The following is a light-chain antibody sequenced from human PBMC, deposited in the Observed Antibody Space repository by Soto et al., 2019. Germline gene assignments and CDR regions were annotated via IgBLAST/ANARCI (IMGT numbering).Light chain of an antibody. CDR2: DNT. CDR3: SSYTSDNTVV. J-gene: IGLJ2*01. V-gene: IGLV1-40*01. CDR1: SSDIGAGYR. Sequence: QSVLTQPPSVSGAPGERVTISCTGSSSDIGAGYRVRWYQQVPGTAPKLLIYDNTNRPSGVSVRFSGSKSGTSASLAISGLQAEDEADYYCSSYTSDNTVVFGGGT.